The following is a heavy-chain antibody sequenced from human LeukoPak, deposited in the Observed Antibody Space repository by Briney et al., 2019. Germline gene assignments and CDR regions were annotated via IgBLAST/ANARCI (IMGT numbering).Heavy chain of an antibody. V-gene: IGHV4-39*07. D-gene: IGHD5-24*01. CDR2: IYYSGST. J-gene: IGHJ6*03. CDR1: GGSISSSSYY. CDR3: AESRGYYYYMDV. Sequence: SETLSLTCTVAGGSISSSSYYRGWIRQPQGKGREWSGSIYYSGSTYYNPSLEWRVTISVDTSKIQFSLKLSSVTAAATAVYYCAESRGYYYYMDVWGKGTTVTVSS.